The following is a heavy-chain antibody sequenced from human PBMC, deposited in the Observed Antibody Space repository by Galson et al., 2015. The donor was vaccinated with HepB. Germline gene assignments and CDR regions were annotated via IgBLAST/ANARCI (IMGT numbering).Heavy chain of an antibody. Sequence: SLRLSCAASGFTFSSYAMHWVRQAPGKGLEWVAVISYDGSNKHYADSVKGRFTISRDNSKNTLYLQMNSLRAEDTAVYYCARDQKPYSSSWYGGSGFDYWGQGTLVTVSS. D-gene: IGHD6-13*01. V-gene: IGHV3-30*04. J-gene: IGHJ4*02. CDR2: ISYDGSNK. CDR3: ARDQKPYSSSWYGGSGFDY. CDR1: GFTFSSYA.